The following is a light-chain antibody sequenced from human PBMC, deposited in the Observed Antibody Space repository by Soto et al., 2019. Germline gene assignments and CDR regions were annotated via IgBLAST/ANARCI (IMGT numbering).Light chain of an antibody. CDR2: YDS. CDR3: RVWDSSRVV. Sequence: SYELTQPPSVSVAPGKTARITCGGNNIGSKSVHWYQQKPGQAPVLVIYYDSDRPSGIPERFSGSNSGNTATLTISRVEAGDEADYYCRVWDSSRVVFGGGTKLTVL. CDR1: NIGSKS. J-gene: IGLJ2*01. V-gene: IGLV3-21*04.